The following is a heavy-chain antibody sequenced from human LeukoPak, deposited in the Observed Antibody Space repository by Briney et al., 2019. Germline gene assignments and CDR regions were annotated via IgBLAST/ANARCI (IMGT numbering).Heavy chain of an antibody. CDR3: ARAGGYSYGSFDY. J-gene: IGHJ4*02. CDR2: ISSSSSYI. D-gene: IGHD5-18*01. CDR1: GFTFSSYS. V-gene: IGHV3-21*01. Sequence: PGXSLRLSCAASGFTFSSYSMNWVRQAPGKGLEWVSSISSSSSYIYYADSVKGGFTISRDNAKNSLYLQMNSLRAEDTAVYYCARAGGYSYGSFDYWGQGTLVTVSS.